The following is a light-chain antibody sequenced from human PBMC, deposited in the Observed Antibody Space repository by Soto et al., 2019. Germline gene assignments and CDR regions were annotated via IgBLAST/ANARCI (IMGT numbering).Light chain of an antibody. CDR1: QDISNY. Sequence: DIQMTQSPSSLSASAGDRVTITCRASQDISNYLAWYQQKPGKVPKLLIYAASTLQSRVPPRFSGSGSGTDFTLTISSLQPEDVATYYCQNYNSAPFTFGPGTKVDVK. CDR3: QNYNSAPFT. J-gene: IGKJ3*01. V-gene: IGKV1-27*01. CDR2: AAS.